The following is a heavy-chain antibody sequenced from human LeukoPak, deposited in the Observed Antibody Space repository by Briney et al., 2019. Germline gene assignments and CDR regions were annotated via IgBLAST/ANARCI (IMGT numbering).Heavy chain of an antibody. Sequence: KPSETLSLTCPVSGGSISSSSYYWGWIRQPPGKGLEWIGSIYYSGSTYYNPSLKSRVTISVDTSKNQFSLKLSSVTAADTAVYYCARAGSGTFFQFDYWGQGTLVTVSS. V-gene: IGHV4-39*01. CDR3: ARAGSGTFFQFDY. CDR2: IYYSGST. CDR1: GGSISSSSYY. J-gene: IGHJ4*02. D-gene: IGHD3-10*01.